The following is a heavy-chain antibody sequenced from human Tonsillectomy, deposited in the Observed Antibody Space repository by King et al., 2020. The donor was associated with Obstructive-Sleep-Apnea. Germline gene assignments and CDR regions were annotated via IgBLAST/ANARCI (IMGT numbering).Heavy chain of an antibody. V-gene: IGHV3-73*01. CDR3: TRHDGSSSA. CDR1: GFTFSGSA. J-gene: IGHJ4*02. D-gene: IGHD6-6*01. CDR2: IRSKANSYAT. Sequence: VQLVESGGGLVQPGGSLKLSCAASGFTFSGSAMHWVRQASGKGLEWVGRIRSKANSYATAYAASVKGRVTISRDDSKNTAYLQMNSLKTEDTAVYYCTRHDGSSSARGQGTLVTVSS.